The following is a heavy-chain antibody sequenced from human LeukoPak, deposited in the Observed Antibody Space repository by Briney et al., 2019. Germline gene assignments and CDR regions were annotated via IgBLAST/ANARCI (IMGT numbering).Heavy chain of an antibody. J-gene: IGHJ4*02. CDR2: IVQDGSYA. Sequence: PGGSLRLSCAASGITFTDYWMHWVRQAPGKGLVWVSHIVQDGSYATYADSVKGRFTISRDNSRDTLYLQMNSLRAEDTAVYYCAKGYYDYVWGSYYFDYWGQGTLVTVSS. CDR3: AKGYYDYVWGSYYFDY. CDR1: GITFTDYW. V-gene: IGHV3-74*01. D-gene: IGHD3-16*01.